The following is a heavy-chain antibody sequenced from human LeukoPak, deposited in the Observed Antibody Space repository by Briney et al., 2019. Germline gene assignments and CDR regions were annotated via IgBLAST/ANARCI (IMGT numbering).Heavy chain of an antibody. J-gene: IGHJ4*02. CDR1: SGSITNYY. CDR2: IYYSGNT. CDR3: ARGALLWFGDRMEYYFDY. V-gene: IGHV4-59*01. Sequence: SSETLSLTCTVSSGSITNYYWSWIRQPPGKGLEWIGFIYYSGNTNYNPSLKSRVTISVDTSKNQFSLKLSSMTAADTAVYYCARGALLWFGDRMEYYFDYWGQGTLLTVSS. D-gene: IGHD3-10*01.